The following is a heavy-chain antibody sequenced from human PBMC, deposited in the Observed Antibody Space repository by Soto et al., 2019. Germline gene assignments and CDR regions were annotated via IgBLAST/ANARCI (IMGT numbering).Heavy chain of an antibody. V-gene: IGHV3-21*06. CDR2: ITSSSNYI. D-gene: IGHD3-10*01. Sequence: EVQLMQSGGGLVKPGGSLKLSWAASGFTFSSYSMNWVRQAAGKGLEWVSSITSSSNYIHYADSVKGRFTISRDNAQSSLYLQMNSLRGEDTAVYYCARDTNFYASGSGVDYWGQGTLVTVSS. CDR1: GFTFSSYS. CDR3: ARDTNFYASGSGVDY. J-gene: IGHJ4*02.